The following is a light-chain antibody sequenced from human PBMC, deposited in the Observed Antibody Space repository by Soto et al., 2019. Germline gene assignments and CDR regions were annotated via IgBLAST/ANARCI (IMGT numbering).Light chain of an antibody. V-gene: IGKV3-11*01. CDR1: QSVSSS. J-gene: IGKJ3*01. CDR2: DSS. CDR3: QQRRNWPLT. Sequence: EIVLTQSPATLYFSPGERATLSCRASQSVSSSLLWYQQKRAQAPRLLIYDSSSRATGIPARFSGSGSGTDFTLTISCLEPAACAICCCQQRRNWPLTFGPGTTVDIK.